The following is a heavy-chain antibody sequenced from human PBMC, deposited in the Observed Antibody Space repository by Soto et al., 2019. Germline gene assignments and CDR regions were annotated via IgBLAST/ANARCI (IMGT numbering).Heavy chain of an antibody. J-gene: IGHJ4*02. CDR2: SRDKPQGYST. Sequence: SLRLSCACSGFTLSDHYIDWVRQAPGKGLGWVGRSRDKPQGYSTAYAASVKGRFTTSRDESKNSAYLQMNSLKTEDTAVYYCVRATHFSDSSGYTRCLDYWGQGTLVTVSS. CDR1: GFTLSDHY. CDR3: VRATHFSDSSGYTRCLDY. V-gene: IGHV3-72*01. D-gene: IGHD3-22*01.